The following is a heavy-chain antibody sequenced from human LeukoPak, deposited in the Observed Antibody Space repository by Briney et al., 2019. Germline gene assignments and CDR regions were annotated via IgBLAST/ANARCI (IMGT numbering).Heavy chain of an antibody. Sequence: GGSLRLSCAASGFTFSNYWMSWVRQAPGKGLEWVADIKRHGIEKHCVDAVKGRFTISRDNAKNSLYLQMNSLRAEDTAVYYCVLNMVGGQIFDFWGQGTLVTVSS. V-gene: IGHV3-7*01. D-gene: IGHD3-10*01. CDR2: IKRHGIEK. CDR1: GFTFSNYW. J-gene: IGHJ4*02. CDR3: VLNMVGGQIFDF.